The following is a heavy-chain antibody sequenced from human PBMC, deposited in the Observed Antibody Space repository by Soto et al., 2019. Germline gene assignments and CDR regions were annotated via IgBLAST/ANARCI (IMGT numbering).Heavy chain of an antibody. J-gene: IGHJ4*02. D-gene: IGHD2-15*01. CDR2: IGPSGGST. CDR3: ARDRTSGGLFDY. V-gene: IGHV1-46*01. Sequence: QVQLVQSGAEVKKPGASVKVSCKASGSTFTRYYMHWVRQAPGQGLEWMGMIGPSGGSTTYAQNFQGRVTMTRDTSTSTVYMELSSMRPEDTAVYYCARDRTSGGLFDYWGQGTLVTVSS. CDR1: GSTFTRYY.